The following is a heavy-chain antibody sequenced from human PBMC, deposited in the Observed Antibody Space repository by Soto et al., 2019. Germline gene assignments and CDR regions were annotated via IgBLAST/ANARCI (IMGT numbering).Heavy chain of an antibody. CDR2: ISGSGGST. V-gene: IGHV3-23*01. CDR3: AKDPQPAHYDIFTGYFDY. Sequence: GGSLRLSCAASGFTFSSYAMSWVRQAPGKGLEWVSAISGSGGSTYYADSVKGRFTISRDNSKNTLYLQMNSLRAEDTAVYYCAKDPQPAHYDIFTGYFDYWGQGTLVTVSS. J-gene: IGHJ4*02. D-gene: IGHD3-9*01. CDR1: GFTFSSYA.